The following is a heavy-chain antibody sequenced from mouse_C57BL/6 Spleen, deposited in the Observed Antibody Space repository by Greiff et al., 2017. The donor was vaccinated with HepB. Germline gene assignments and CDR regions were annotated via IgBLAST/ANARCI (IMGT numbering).Heavy chain of an antibody. D-gene: IGHD1-2*01. CDR3: ARSYYGPYWYFDV. CDR1: GYTFTSYD. CDR2: IYPRDGST. V-gene: IGHV1-85*01. Sequence: QVQLQQSGPELVKPGASVKLSCKASGYTFTSYDINWVKQRPGQGLEWIGWIYPRDGSTKYNEKFKGKATLTVDTSSSTAYMELHSLTSADSAVYFCARSYYGPYWYFDVWGTGTTVTVSS. J-gene: IGHJ1*03.